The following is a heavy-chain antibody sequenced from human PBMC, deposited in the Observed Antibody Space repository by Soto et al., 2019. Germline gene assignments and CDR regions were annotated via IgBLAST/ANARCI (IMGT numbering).Heavy chain of an antibody. Sequence: QVQLVQSGAEVKKPGSSVKVSCKASGGTFSSYTISWVRQAPGQGLEWMGRIIPILGIANYAQKFQGRVTITADKSTSTAYMELSSLRSEDTAVYYCARERPTNYYDSSGGDAFDIWGQGTMVTVSS. CDR1: GGTFSSYT. V-gene: IGHV1-69*08. D-gene: IGHD3-22*01. CDR3: ARERPTNYYDSSGGDAFDI. CDR2: IIPILGIA. J-gene: IGHJ3*02.